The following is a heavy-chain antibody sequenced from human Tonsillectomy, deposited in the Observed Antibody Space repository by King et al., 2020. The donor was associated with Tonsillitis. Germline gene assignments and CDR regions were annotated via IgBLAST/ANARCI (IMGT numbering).Heavy chain of an antibody. V-gene: IGHV3-30*02. CDR1: GFTFTSYG. J-gene: IGHJ4*02. CDR2: IHYDGSIR. CDR3: AKDRAAGIFDY. Sequence: QLVQSGGGVVQPGGSLRLSCAASGFTFTSYGMHWVRQAPGKGLEWVAFIHYDGSIRYYADSVKGRFTISRDNSKNTLDLQLNSLRGEDTAVYYCAKDRAAGIFDYWGQGTLVTVSS. D-gene: IGHD6-13*01.